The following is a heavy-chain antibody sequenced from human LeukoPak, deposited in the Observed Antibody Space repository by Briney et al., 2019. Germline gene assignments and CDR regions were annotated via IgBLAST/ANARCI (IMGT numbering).Heavy chain of an antibody. V-gene: IGHV1-18*01. Sequence: ASVKVSCKASGYTFTSYGISWVRQAPGQGPEWMGWISAYNGNTNYAQKLQGRVTMTTDTSTSTAYMELRSLRSDDTAVYYCARHHIVATERGLDDYWGQGTLVTVYS. CDR1: GYTFTSYG. D-gene: IGHD5-12*01. CDR2: ISAYNGNT. CDR3: ARHHIVATERGLDDY. J-gene: IGHJ4*02.